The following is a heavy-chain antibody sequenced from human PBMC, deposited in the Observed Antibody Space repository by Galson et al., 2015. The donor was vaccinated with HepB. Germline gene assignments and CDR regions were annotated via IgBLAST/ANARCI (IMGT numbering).Heavy chain of an antibody. CDR2: IIPILGIA. D-gene: IGHD3-22*01. Sequence: SVKVSCKASGGTFSSYTISWVRQAPGQGLEWMGRIIPILGIANYAQKFQGRVTITADKSTSTAYMELSGLRSEDTAVYYCARGEYYYDSSGYYRRSGMDVWGQGTTVTVSS. J-gene: IGHJ6*02. CDR3: ARGEYYYDSSGYYRRSGMDV. V-gene: IGHV1-69*02. CDR1: GGTFSSYT.